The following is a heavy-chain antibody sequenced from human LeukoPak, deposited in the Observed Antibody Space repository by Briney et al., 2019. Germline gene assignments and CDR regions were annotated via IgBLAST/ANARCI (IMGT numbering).Heavy chain of an antibody. CDR3: AKGRLPTDY. J-gene: IGHJ4*02. CDR2: ISDSDDSI. V-gene: IGHV3-23*01. CDR1: GFTFSSXX. Sequence: GGSLRLSCAASGFTFSSXXXXXVRQAPGXGLEWVSEISDSDDSIDYADSVKGRFTXXRDNSKNTLYLQMNSLRAEDTAVYYCAKGRLPTDYWGQGTLVTVSS.